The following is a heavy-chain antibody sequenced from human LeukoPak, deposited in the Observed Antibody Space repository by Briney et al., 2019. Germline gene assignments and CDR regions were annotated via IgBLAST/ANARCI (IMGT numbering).Heavy chain of an antibody. J-gene: IGHJ4*02. CDR1: GGSISSYN. V-gene: IGHV4-59*08. CDR2: IYYSGST. Sequence: KPSETLSLTCTVSGGSISSYNWSWIRQPPGKGLEWIGYIYYSGSTNYNPSLKSRVTISVDTSKNQFSLKLSSVTAADTAVYYCARQGVGATYDYWGQGTLVTVSS. CDR3: ARQGVGATYDY. D-gene: IGHD1-26*01.